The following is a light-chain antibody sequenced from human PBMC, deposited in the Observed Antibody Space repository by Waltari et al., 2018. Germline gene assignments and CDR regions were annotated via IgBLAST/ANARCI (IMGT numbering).Light chain of an antibody. CDR3: QQYNNWPPLT. CDR1: QNVDSS. J-gene: IGKJ4*01. CDR2: AAS. V-gene: IGKV3-15*01. Sequence: ETVMTQSPATLSVSPGETATLSCRASQNVDSSLAWYQPRPGQPPRLLLSAASTRASGVPARFSGSGSGTEFTLTISSLQSEDSAVYYCQQYNNWPPLTFGGGTKVELK.